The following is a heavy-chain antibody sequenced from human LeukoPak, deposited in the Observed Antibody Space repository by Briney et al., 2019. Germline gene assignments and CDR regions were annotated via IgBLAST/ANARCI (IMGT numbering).Heavy chain of an antibody. D-gene: IGHD6-13*01. CDR1: GFTFSSYD. V-gene: IGHV3-13*01. CDR2: IGTAGDT. Sequence: GGSLRLSCAASGFTFSSYDMHWVRQATGKGLEWVSAIGTAGDTYYPGSVKGRFTISRENAKNSLYLQMNSLRAGDTAVYYCARALGIAAAGTHDAFDIXXXGXXXXVSS. J-gene: IGHJ3*02. CDR3: ARALGIAAAGTHDAFDI.